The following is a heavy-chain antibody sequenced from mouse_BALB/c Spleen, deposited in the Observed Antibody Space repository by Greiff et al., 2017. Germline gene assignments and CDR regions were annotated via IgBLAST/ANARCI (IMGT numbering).Heavy chain of an antibody. D-gene: IGHD1-1*01. J-gene: IGHJ2*01. V-gene: IGHV14-3*02. CDR2: IDPANGNT. CDR3: ARITTVVEDY. Sequence: EVKLPESGAELVKPGASVKLSCTASGFNIKDTYMHWVKQRPEQGLEWIGRIDPANGNTKYDPKFQGKATITADTSSNTAYLQLSSLTSEDTAVYYCARITTVVEDYWGQGTTLTVSS. CDR1: GFNIKDTY.